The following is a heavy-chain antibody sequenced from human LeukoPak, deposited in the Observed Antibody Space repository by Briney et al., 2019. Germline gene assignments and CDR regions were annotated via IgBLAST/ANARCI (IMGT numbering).Heavy chain of an antibody. CDR3: AKDVDDSSGYSDY. CDR1: GFIFSSYG. V-gene: IGHV3-30*02. CDR2: IWSDGSKK. J-gene: IGHJ4*02. D-gene: IGHD3-22*01. Sequence: GGSLRLSCAASGFIFSSYGMRWVRQAPGKGLEWVAVIWSDGSKKYYADSVKGRFTISRDNSKNTLYLQMDSLRAEDTAVYYCAKDVDDSSGYSDYWGQGTLVTVSS.